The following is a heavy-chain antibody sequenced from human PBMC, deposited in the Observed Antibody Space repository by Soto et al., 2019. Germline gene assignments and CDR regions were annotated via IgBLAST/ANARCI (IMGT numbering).Heavy chain of an antibody. J-gene: IGHJ6*02. CDR1: GGSISSYY. Sequence: SETLSLTCTVSGGSISSYYWSWIRQPPGKGLEWIGYIYYSGSTNYNPSLKSRVTISVDTSKNQFSLKLSSVTAADTAVYYCERFKGGYYGSGSLYYYYGMDVWGQGTTVTVPS. D-gene: IGHD3-10*01. CDR3: ERFKGGYYGSGSLYYYYGMDV. V-gene: IGHV4-59*01. CDR2: IYYSGST.